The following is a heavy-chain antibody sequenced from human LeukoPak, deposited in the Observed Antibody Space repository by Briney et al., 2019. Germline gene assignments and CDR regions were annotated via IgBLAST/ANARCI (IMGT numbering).Heavy chain of an antibody. CDR3: ARVKVGGSGRYHYFDY. Sequence: KASETLSLTCTVSGGSISSSSYYWGWIRQPPGKGLEWIGSIYYSGSTNYNPSLKSRVTMSVDTSKNQFSLKLSSVTAADTAVYYCARVKVGGSGRYHYFDYWGQGTLVTVSS. CDR1: GGSISSSSYY. CDR2: IYYSGST. D-gene: IGHD3-10*01. J-gene: IGHJ4*02. V-gene: IGHV4-39*07.